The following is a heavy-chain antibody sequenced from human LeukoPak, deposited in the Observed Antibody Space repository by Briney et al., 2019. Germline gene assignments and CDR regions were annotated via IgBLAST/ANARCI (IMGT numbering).Heavy chain of an antibody. CDR3: ARVPYYDILTGSFNWFDP. D-gene: IGHD3-9*01. CDR2: IHPTDSHT. V-gene: IGHV5-51*01. CDR1: GYSFTNYW. Sequence: GESLKISCQGSGYSFTNYWIGWVRQMPGKGLEWMGIIHPTDSHTRYSPSLQGQVTISADKSITTAYLQWSSLKASDTAMYYCARVPYYDILTGSFNWFDPWGQGTLVTVSS. J-gene: IGHJ5*02.